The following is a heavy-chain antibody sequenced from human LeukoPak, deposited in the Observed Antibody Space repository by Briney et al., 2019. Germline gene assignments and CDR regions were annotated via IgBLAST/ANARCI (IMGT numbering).Heavy chain of an antibody. CDR1: GFTFSSYE. V-gene: IGHV3-48*03. CDR3: ARGPLWGFDY. D-gene: IGHD3-16*01. Sequence: GGSLRLSCAASGFTFSSYEMNWVRQAPGKGLEWVSYISSSGSTIYYADSVKGRFTISRDNAKNSLYLQMNSLRVEDTAVYYCARGPLWGFDYWGQGTLVTVSS. CDR2: ISSSGSTI. J-gene: IGHJ4*02.